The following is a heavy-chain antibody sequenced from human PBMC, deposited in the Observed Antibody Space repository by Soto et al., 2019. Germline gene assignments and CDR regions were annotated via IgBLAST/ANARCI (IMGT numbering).Heavy chain of an antibody. V-gene: IGHV3-33*01. CDR1: GFTFSSYG. D-gene: IGHD4-17*01. CDR2: IWYDGSIK. CDR3: ARTLDYDYGDLTEDY. J-gene: IGHJ4*02. Sequence: QVQLVESGGGVVQPGRSLRLSCAASGFTFSSYGMHWVRQAPGKGLEWVAVIWYDGSIKNYADSVKGRFTISRDNSKNTLYLQTNSLRAEDTAVYYCARTLDYDYGDLTEDYWGQGTLVTVSS.